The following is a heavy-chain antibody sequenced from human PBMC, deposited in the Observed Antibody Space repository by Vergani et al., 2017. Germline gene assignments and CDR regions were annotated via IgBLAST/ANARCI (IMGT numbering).Heavy chain of an antibody. D-gene: IGHD2-15*01. Sequence: QVHLVQSGAEVKQPGSSVKVSCKASGGTFSTYAISWVRQAPGQGLEWMGRLIPIFGTTNYAQNFQGRVTITADESTSTAYMELSSLRSEDTAVYYCARDRRYCSGGSCYLDYWGQGTLIAVSS. J-gene: IGHJ4*02. CDR1: GGTFSTYA. CDR2: LIPIFGTT. CDR3: ARDRRYCSGGSCYLDY. V-gene: IGHV1-69*13.